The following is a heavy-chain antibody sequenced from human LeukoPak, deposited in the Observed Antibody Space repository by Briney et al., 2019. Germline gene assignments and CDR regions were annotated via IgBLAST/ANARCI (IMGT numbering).Heavy chain of an antibody. Sequence: GGSLRLSCAASGFTLSDHWMTWVRQAPGKGLEWVAYIKQDGSEKYYVDSVKGRFTISRDNSKNSLYLQMNSLRAEDTAVYYCARGGWCFDYWGQGTLVTVSS. D-gene: IGHD6-19*01. CDR1: GFTLSDHW. CDR2: IKQDGSEK. V-gene: IGHV3-7*04. J-gene: IGHJ4*02. CDR3: ARGGWCFDY.